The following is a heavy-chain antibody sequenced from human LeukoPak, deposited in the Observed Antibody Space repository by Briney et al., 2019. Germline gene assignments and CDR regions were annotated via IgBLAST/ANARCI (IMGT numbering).Heavy chain of an antibody. CDR3: ARDQPYYYGSSGYYYGAFDI. J-gene: IGHJ3*02. CDR2: IYSGGST. Sequence: GGSLRLSCAASGFTVSSNYMSWVRQAPGKGLEWVSVIYSGGSTYYADSVKGRFTISRDNSKNTLYLQMNSLRAEDTAVYYCARDQPYYYGSSGYYYGAFDIWGQGTMVTVSS. D-gene: IGHD3-22*01. CDR1: GFTVSSNY. V-gene: IGHV3-53*01.